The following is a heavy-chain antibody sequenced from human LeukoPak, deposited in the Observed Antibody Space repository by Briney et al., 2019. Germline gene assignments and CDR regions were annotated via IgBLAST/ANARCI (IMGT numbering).Heavy chain of an antibody. CDR3: ARDRGSRRYNNGYSEY. Sequence: GGSLRLSCAASGFTFISYSINWVRHAPGEGLEWVSSISSSGSYIYYADSVKGRFTVSRDNAKNSLYLQMNSLRAEDTAVYYCARDRGSRRYNNGYSEYWGQGTLVAVSS. CDR1: GFTFISYS. D-gene: IGHD5-18*01. V-gene: IGHV3-21*01. J-gene: IGHJ4*02. CDR2: ISSSGSYI.